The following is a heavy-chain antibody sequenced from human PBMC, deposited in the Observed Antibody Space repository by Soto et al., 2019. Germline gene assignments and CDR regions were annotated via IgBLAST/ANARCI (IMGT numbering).Heavy chain of an antibody. D-gene: IGHD2-21*01. CDR1: GGSISSGGYS. J-gene: IGHJ4*02. CDR3: ARATRDGYNYFDY. V-gene: IGHV4-30-2*01. CDR2: IYHSGST. Sequence: TLSLTCAVSGGSISSGGYSWSWIRQPPGKGLEWIGYIYHSGSTYYNPYLKSRVNISVDRSKNQFSLKLSSVTAADTAVYYCARATRDGYNYFDYWGQGTLVTVSS.